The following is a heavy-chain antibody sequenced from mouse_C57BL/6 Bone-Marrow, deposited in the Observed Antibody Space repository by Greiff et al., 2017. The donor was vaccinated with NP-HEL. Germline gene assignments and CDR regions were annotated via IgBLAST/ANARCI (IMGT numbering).Heavy chain of an antibody. CDR1: GYTFTSYG. V-gene: IGHV14-4*01. J-gene: IGHJ2*01. CDR3: TTITTVVNFDY. Sequence: VQLQQSGAELARPGASVKLSCKASGYTFTSYGISWVKQRPEQGLEWIGWIDPENGDTEYASKFQGKATITADTSSNTAYLQLSSLTSEDTAVYYCTTITTVVNFDYWGQGTTLTVSS. CDR2: IDPENGDT. D-gene: IGHD1-1*01.